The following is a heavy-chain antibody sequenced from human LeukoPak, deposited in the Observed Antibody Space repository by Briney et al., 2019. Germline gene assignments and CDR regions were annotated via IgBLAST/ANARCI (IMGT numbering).Heavy chain of an antibody. CDR2: IWYDGSNK. J-gene: IGHJ4*02. D-gene: IGHD4-11*01. V-gene: IGHV3-33*01. Sequence: PGRSLRLSCAASGFTFSSYGMHWVRQAPGKGLEWVAVIWYDGSNKYYADSVKGRFTISRDNSKNTLYLQMNSLRAEDTAVYYCATTDYIFDYWGQGTLVTVSS. CDR1: GFTFSSYG. CDR3: ATTDYIFDY.